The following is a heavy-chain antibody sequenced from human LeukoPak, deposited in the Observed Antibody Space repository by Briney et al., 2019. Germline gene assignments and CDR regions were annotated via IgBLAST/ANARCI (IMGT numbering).Heavy chain of an antibody. CDR3: VRARVCSSTSWCVGMDV. CDR2: ISSSSSYI. D-gene: IGHD2-2*01. J-gene: IGHJ6*03. Sequence: GGSLRLSCAASGFGFSSYSMNWVRQAPGKGLEWVSSISSSSSYIYYADSVKGRFTSSRDNAKNSLYLQMNSLRAEDSAVYYGVRARVCSSTSWCVGMDVCGKGATVSVSS. CDR1: GFGFSSYS. V-gene: IGHV3-21*01.